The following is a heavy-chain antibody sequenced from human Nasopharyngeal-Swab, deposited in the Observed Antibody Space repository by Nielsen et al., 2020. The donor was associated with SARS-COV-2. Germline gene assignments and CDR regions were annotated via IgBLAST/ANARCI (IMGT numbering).Heavy chain of an antibody. V-gene: IGHV3-30*18. Sequence: GESLKISCAASGFTFSSYGMHWVRQEPGKGLEWVAVISYDGNYKYYADSVQGRFTISRDNSKNTLFLQMTSLRAEDTAVYYCAKGRVTIFGVVIIDYYYYMDVWGKGTTVTVSS. CDR3: AKGRVTIFGVVIIDYYYYMDV. J-gene: IGHJ6*03. CDR1: GFTFSSYG. D-gene: IGHD3-3*01. CDR2: ISYDGNYK.